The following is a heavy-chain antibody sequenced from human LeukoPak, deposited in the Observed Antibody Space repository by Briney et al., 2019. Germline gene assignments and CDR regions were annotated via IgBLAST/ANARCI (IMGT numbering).Heavy chain of an antibody. CDR1: GFTFSNYA. Sequence: TGGSLRLSCAASGFTFSNYAMSWVRQAPGKGLEWVSIISGSGDSTYYADSVKGRFTISRVNSKNTLYLQMNSLRAEDTAVYYCAKNSYGYYFDYWAQGTLVTVSS. D-gene: IGHD5-18*01. CDR2: ISGSGDST. J-gene: IGHJ4*02. CDR3: AKNSYGYYFDY. V-gene: IGHV3-23*01.